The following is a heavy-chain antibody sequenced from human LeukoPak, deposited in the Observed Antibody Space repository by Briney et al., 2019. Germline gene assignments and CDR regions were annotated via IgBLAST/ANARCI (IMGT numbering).Heavy chain of an antibody. CDR3: ARERLIAAATVFCY. D-gene: IGHD6-13*01. CDR2: IYCSGST. Sequence: PSETLSLTFTVSGDSIGRHCWSWIRQPPGKGLEWIGCIYCSGSTSYNPSLKSRVTISVDTSNNQFSLKLTSMTAADTAVYFCARERLIAAATVFCYWGQVTLVTVSS. J-gene: IGHJ4*02. CDR1: GDSIGRHC. V-gene: IGHV4-59*11.